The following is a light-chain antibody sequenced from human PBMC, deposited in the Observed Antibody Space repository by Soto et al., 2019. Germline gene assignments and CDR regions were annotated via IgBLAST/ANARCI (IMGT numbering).Light chain of an antibody. CDR3: AAWDDSLNDYV. CDR1: SSNIGSNT. Sequence: QSVLTQPPAASGTPGQTVTISCSGSSSNIGSNTVNWYQHLPGTAPKLLMYSNNQRPSGVPDRFSGSKSGTSASLAISGLQSEDEADYYCAAWDDSLNDYVFGNGTKLTVL. J-gene: IGLJ1*01. CDR2: SNN. V-gene: IGLV1-44*01.